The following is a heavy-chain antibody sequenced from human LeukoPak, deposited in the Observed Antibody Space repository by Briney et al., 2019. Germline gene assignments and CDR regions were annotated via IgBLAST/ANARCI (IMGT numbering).Heavy chain of an antibody. D-gene: IGHD3-22*01. Sequence: GGSLRLSCAASGFSFSNVWMNWVRQAPGKGLEWVGRIKSKTDGGTTDYAAPVKGRFTISTDDSKNTLFLQMNSPKTEDTAVYYCTTATYYYDSSGYYLLRYFDYWGQGTLVTVSS. CDR3: TTATYYYDSSGYYLLRYFDY. CDR1: GFSFSNVW. J-gene: IGHJ4*02. V-gene: IGHV3-15*01. CDR2: IKSKTDGGTT.